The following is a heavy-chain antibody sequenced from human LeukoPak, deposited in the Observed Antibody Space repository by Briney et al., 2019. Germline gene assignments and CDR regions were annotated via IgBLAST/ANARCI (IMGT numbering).Heavy chain of an antibody. J-gene: IGHJ5*02. CDR3: ARDSGTTGEVKFDP. Sequence: KASETLSLTCTVSGGSISSYYWSWIRQPAGTALEWIGRIYTSGTITYNPSLKSRVTMSVDTTTNQFSLQLSSVTAADTAVYNCARDSGTTGEVKFDPWGQGTLVTVSS. D-gene: IGHD3-10*01. CDR2: IYTSGTI. V-gene: IGHV4-4*07. CDR1: GGSISSYY.